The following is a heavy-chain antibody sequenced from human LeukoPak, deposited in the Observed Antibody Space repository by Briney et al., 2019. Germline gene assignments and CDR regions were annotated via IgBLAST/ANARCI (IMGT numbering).Heavy chain of an antibody. CDR1: GFTFSSYG. CDR3: AKDCSGGSCYDY. V-gene: IGHV3-7*03. D-gene: IGHD2-15*01. CDR2: IKYDGSEK. J-gene: IGHJ4*02. Sequence: TGGSLRLSCAASGFTFSSYGMHWVRQAPGKGLEWVANIKYDGSEKYYVDSVRGRFTISRDNAKNSLYLQMNSLTPEDTAVYFCAKDCSGGSCYDYWGQGTLVTVSS.